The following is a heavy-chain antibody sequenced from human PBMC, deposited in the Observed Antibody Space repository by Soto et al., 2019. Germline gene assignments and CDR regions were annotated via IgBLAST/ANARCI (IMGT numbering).Heavy chain of an antibody. CDR1: GDSISSSNW. J-gene: IGHJ4*02. CDR2: IHHSGST. CDR3: AKSVAGTILHS. Sequence: PSETLSLTCAVSGDSISSSNWWSWVRQPPGKGLEWIGEIHHSGSTNYSPSLKSRVIISVDKSKNQFSLNLRSVTAADTAVYFCAKSVAGTILHSWGQGTLVTV. V-gene: IGHV4-4*02. D-gene: IGHD6-19*01.